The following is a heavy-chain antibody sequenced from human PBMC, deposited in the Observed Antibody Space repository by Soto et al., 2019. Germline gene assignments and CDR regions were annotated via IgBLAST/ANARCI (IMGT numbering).Heavy chain of an antibody. D-gene: IGHD3-10*01. Sequence: QVQLVESGGGVVQPGRSLRLSCAASGFSFSGYGMQWVRQAPGKGLEWVALIWYDGRNEYYADSVKGRFTISRDNSKNTLYLQMNSLRVEDTAVYYRARIGEEYYFAYWGQGTLVTVSS. CDR1: GFSFSGYG. CDR2: IWYDGRNE. V-gene: IGHV3-33*01. J-gene: IGHJ4*02. CDR3: ARIGEEYYFAY.